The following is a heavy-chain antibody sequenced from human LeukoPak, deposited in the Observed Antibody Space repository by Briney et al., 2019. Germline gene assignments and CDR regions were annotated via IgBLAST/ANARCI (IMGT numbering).Heavy chain of an antibody. D-gene: IGHD3-10*01. J-gene: IGHJ3*02. CDR1: GGSFSGYY. V-gene: IGHV4-34*01. Sequence: PSETLSLTCAVYGGSFSGYYWSWIRQPPGKGLEWIGEINHSGSTNYNPSLKSRVTISVDTSKNQFSLKLSSVTAADTAVYYCARRRVVRGVIRMYAFDIWGQGTMVTVSS. CDR3: ARRRVVRGVIRMYAFDI. CDR2: INHSGST.